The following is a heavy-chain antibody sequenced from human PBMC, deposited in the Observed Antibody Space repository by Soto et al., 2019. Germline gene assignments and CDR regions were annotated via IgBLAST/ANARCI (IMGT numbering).Heavy chain of an antibody. CDR2: ISSSSSII. CDR3: SRFPWGCPVSYVRASYYYHIDV. Sequence: HPGGSLRLSCEASGYTFSSYSMNWVRQAPGKGLEWLSFISSSSSIIYYAESVKGRFTISRDNAKNSLYLQMDILRAEDTAVYYCSRFPWGCPVSYVRASYYYHIDVWGKGNTATVS. V-gene: IGHV3-48*01. J-gene: IGHJ6*03. CDR1: GYTFSSYS. D-gene: IGHD3-10*02.